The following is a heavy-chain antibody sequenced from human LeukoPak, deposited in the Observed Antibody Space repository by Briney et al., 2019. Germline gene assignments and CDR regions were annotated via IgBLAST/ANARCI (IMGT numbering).Heavy chain of an antibody. CDR2: MNPNSGNT. CDR3: ARGDYGDYIYDP. V-gene: IGHV1-8*01. D-gene: IGHD4-17*01. CDR1: GYTFTSYD. J-gene: IGHJ5*02. Sequence: ASVKVSCKASGYTFTSYDINWVRQATGQGLEWMGWMNPNSGNTGYAQKFQGRVTMTRNTSISTAYMELSSLRSEDTAVYYCARGDYGDYIYDPWGQGTLVTVSS.